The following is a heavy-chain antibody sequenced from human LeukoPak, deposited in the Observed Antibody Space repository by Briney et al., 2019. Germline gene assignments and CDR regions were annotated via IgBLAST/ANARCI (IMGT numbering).Heavy chain of an antibody. Sequence: SETLSLTCTVSGGSISSGDYYWSWIRQPPGKGLEWIGYIYYSGSTYYNPSLKSRVTISVDTSKNQFSLKLSSVTAADTAVYYCASSNGRSGTKGIDYWGQGTLVTVSS. D-gene: IGHD3-22*01. CDR1: GGSISSGDYY. V-gene: IGHV4-30-4*01. CDR3: ASSNGRSGTKGIDY. CDR2: IYYSGST. J-gene: IGHJ4*02.